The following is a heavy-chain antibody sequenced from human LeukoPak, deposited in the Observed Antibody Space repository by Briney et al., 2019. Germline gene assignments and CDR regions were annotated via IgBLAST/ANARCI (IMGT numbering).Heavy chain of an antibody. J-gene: IGHJ6*03. CDR1: ERTFSTYV. V-gene: IGHV1-18*01. Sequence: ASVKPSCTASERTFSTYVISWVRQAPGHGLEWMEWISGYNGNKNYAKKLQGRVTMTTDTSTSTAYMELRSLRSDDTAVYYCARDGQQLARSYYYYYMDVWGKGTTVTISS. CDR2: ISGYNGNK. CDR3: ARDGQQLARSYYYYYMDV. D-gene: IGHD6-13*01.